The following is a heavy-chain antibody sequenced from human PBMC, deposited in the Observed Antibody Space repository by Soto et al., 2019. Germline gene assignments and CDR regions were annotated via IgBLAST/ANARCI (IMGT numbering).Heavy chain of an antibody. V-gene: IGHV3-9*01. CDR2: ISWNSGSI. J-gene: IGHJ5*02. CDR3: AKEIGPGIAAAGTSQEA. CDR1: GFTFDDYA. Sequence: GGSLRLSCAASGFTFDDYAMHWVRQAPGKGLEWVSGISWNSGSIGYADSVKGRFTISRDNAKNSLYLQMNSLRAEDTALYYCAKEIGPGIAAAGTSQEAWGQGTLVTVSS. D-gene: IGHD6-13*01.